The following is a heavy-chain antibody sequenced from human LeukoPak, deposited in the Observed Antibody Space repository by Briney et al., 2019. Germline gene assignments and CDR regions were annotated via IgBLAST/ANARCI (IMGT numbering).Heavy chain of an antibody. CDR2: ISGSGGST. Sequence: GGSLRLSCAASGFTFSSYAMSWVRQAPGKGLEWVSAISGSGGSTYYADSVKGRFTISRDNSKNTLYLQMNSLRAEDTAVYYCAKGIAAAGTVGYFDYWGQGTLVTVSS. CDR3: AKGIAAAGTVGYFDY. J-gene: IGHJ4*02. V-gene: IGHV3-23*01. D-gene: IGHD6-13*01. CDR1: GFTFSSYA.